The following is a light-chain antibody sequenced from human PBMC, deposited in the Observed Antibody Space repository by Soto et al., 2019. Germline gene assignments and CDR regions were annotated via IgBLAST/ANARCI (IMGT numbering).Light chain of an antibody. V-gene: IGKV3-15*01. CDR2: GAS. CDR3: QQYNNWPLT. Sequence: EIVMTQSPATLSVSPGERATLSCRASQSVSSNLAWYQQKPGQAPRLLIYGASTRATGIPARFSGSGSGTEFTLTISSLQSEDFAVYYCQQYNNWPLTFGQGTRQEIK. CDR1: QSVSSN. J-gene: IGKJ5*01.